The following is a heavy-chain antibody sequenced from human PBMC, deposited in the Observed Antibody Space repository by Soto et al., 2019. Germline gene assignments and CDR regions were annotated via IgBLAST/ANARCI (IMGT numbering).Heavy chain of an antibody. D-gene: IGHD3-3*02. J-gene: IGHJ3*01. Sequence: GGSLRLSCATSGFPFSSYNMNWVRQAPGEGPEWVSTIGGGDDIFYAESVKGRFIISRDDSRSTMYLQMDNLRVEDTAIYFCAKDSISYNGIYDAFDVWGQGTVVTVSS. CDR2: IGGGDDI. V-gene: IGHV3-23*01. CDR3: AKDSISYNGIYDAFDV. CDR1: GFPFSSYN.